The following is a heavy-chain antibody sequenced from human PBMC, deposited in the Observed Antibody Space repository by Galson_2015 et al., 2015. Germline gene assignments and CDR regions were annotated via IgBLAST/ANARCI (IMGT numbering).Heavy chain of an antibody. J-gene: IGHJ4*02. V-gene: IGHV3-23*01. CDR3: ARDPLWDRTVGFDY. CDR1: GFTFNTYV. Sequence: SLRLSCAASGFTFNTYVMSWVRQAPGEGLEWVSTLSPTGSYIYYADSVRGRFTISRDNSKNTLYLQMNSLRAEDTAVYYCARDPLWDRTVGFDYWGQGTLVTVSS. D-gene: IGHD3-16*01. CDR2: LSPTGSYI.